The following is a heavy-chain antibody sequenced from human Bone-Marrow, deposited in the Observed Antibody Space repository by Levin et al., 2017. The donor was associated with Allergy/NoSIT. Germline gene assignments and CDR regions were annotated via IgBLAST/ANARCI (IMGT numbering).Heavy chain of an antibody. CDR2: ISSSSSTI. D-gene: IGHD3-10*01. CDR1: GFTFSSYS. J-gene: IGHJ4*02. V-gene: IGHV3-48*04. CDR3: ARDRMVRGVIITHFDY. Sequence: LSLTCAASGFTFSSYSMNWVRQAPGKGLEWVSYISSSSSTIYYADSVKGRFTISRDNAKNSLYLQMNSLRAEDTAVYYCARDRMVRGVIITHFDYWGQGTLVTVSS.